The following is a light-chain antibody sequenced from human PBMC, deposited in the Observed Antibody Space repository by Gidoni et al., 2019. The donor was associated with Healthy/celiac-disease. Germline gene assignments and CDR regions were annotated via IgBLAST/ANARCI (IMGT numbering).Light chain of an antibody. CDR3: AAWDDSLSGWV. CDR1: SSNIGSNY. V-gene: IGLV1-47*01. CDR2: RNN. J-gene: IGLJ3*02. Sequence: QSVLTQPPSASGTPGQGVTISCSGSSSNIGSNYVYWYQQLPGTAPKLLIYRNNQRPSGVPDRFSGSKSGTSASLAISGLRSEDEADYYCAAWDDSLSGWVFGGGTKLTDL.